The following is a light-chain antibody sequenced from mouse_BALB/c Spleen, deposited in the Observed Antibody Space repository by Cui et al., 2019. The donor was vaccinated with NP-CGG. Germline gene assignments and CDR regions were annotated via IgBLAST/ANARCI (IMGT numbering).Light chain of an antibody. CDR2: GTN. CDR1: TGAVTTSNY. Sequence: QADVTQEIALTTSPGETVTLTCRSSTGAVTTSNYANWVQEKPDHLFTGLIGGTNNRAPGVPARFSGSLIGDKAALTITGAQTEDEAIYFCALWYSNHWVFGGGTKLTVL. CDR3: ALWYSNHWV. J-gene: IGLJ1*01. V-gene: IGLV1*01.